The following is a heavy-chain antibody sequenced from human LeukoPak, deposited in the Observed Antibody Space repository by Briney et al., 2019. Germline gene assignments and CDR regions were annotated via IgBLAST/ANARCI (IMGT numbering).Heavy chain of an antibody. J-gene: IGHJ4*02. D-gene: IGHD3-16*01. V-gene: IGHV3-74*01. CDR3: ARSPYTPDF. CDR1: GFTFSSYW. Sequence: GGSLRLSCAASGFTFSSYWMHWVRQAPGKGLVWVSRINTDGSTTSYADFVKGRFTISRDNAKNTLYLQMNSLRAEDTAVYYCARSPYTPDFWGQGTLVTVSS. CDR2: INTDGSTT.